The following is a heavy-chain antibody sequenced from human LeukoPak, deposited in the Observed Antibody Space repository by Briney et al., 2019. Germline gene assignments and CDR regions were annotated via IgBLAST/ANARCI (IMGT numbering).Heavy chain of an antibody. CDR3: ARMGGYSGYATH. J-gene: IGHJ4*02. D-gene: IGHD5-12*01. V-gene: IGHV4-59*08. CDR1: GGSISTYY. CDR2: IHYSGTT. Sequence: SETLSLTCTVSGGSISTYYWSWIRQPPGKVLEWIGYIHYSGTTNYNPSLKNRLTISLDTSKHQFSLNLSSVPAEDTAVYYCARMGGYSGYATHWGQGTLVTVSS.